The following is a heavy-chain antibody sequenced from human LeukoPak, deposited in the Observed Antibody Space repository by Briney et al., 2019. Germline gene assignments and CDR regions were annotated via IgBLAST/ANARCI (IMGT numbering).Heavy chain of an antibody. CDR2: IKQDETEK. V-gene: IGHV3-7*03. CDR1: GFTFSNFW. Sequence: PGGSLRLSCTASGFTFSNFWMGWVRQAPGKGLEWVANIKQDETEKFYLGSVKGRFTISRDNAKNSLYLQMNSLRAEDTAVFYCARDQYDTWSRRGNFDSWGQGTLVIVSS. J-gene: IGHJ4*02. D-gene: IGHD3-3*01. CDR3: ARDQYDTWSRRGNFDS.